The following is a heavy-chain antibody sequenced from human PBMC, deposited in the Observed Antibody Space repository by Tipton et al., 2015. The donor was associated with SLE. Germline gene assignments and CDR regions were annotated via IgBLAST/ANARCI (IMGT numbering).Heavy chain of an antibody. D-gene: IGHD7-27*01. CDR3: ARDTRWGSHWFDP. CDR1: GFTFSDNA. J-gene: IGHJ5*02. Sequence: SLRLSCSASGFTFSDNAMHWVRQAPGKGPVWVSRISGDGKNIDYVDSVRGRFTISRDNAKNTIYLQMNSLSVEDTAVYYCARDTRWGSHWFDPRGQGTLVTVSS. CDR2: ISGDGKNI. V-gene: IGHV3-74*01.